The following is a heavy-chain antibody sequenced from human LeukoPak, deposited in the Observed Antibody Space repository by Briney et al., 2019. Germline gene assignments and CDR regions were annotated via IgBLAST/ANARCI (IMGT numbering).Heavy chain of an antibody. Sequence: PGGSLRLSCAASGFTFSSYSMNWVRQAPGKGLEWVSSISSSSSYIYYADSVKGRFTISRDNAKNSLYLQMNSLRAEDTAVYYCARDGGSGYYDFWSGQWIYGMDVWGQGTTVTVSS. CDR1: GFTFSSYS. CDR3: ARDGGSGYYDFWSGQWIYGMDV. CDR2: ISSSSSYI. J-gene: IGHJ6*02. V-gene: IGHV3-21*01. D-gene: IGHD3-3*01.